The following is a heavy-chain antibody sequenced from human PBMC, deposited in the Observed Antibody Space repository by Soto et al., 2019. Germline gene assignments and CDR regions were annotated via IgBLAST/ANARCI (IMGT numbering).Heavy chain of an antibody. D-gene: IGHD3-10*01. CDR1: GCTFTNYE. J-gene: IGHJ5*02. CDR2: MNPGSGNT. Sequence: ASVKVSCKASGCTFTNYEINWVRQATGQGLEWMGWMNPGSGNTGYAHEFQGRVTMTRNISISTSYMELSRLGSDDTAIYYCARMASSGSLNWFDPWGQGTLVTVSS. V-gene: IGHV1-8*01. CDR3: ARMASSGSLNWFDP.